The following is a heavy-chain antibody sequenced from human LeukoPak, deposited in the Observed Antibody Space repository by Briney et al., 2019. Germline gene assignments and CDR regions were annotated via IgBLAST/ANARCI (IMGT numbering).Heavy chain of an antibody. D-gene: IGHD6-19*01. CDR3: AIDLQWPYSLTPDY. CDR1: GFTFSLYW. Sequence: PGGSLRLSCAASGFTFSLYWMHWVRQAPGKGLEWVSRIEGGESSTNYADFVKGRFTISRDNAKNTVYLQMNSLRAEDTAVYYCAIDLQWPYSLTPDYWGQGTLVTVSS. J-gene: IGHJ4*02. CDR2: IEGGESST. V-gene: IGHV3-74*01.